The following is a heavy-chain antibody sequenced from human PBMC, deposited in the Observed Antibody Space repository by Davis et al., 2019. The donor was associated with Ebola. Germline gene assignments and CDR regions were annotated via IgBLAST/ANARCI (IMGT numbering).Heavy chain of an antibody. Sequence: PSETLSLTCTVSGASISSGGYYWNWIRQLPGKGLEWIGHIYNSGSTNYNPSLKSRVTMSVDTSRDQFSLKLTSVTAADTAVYYCARNGGSSFSRYHYYGMDVWGQGTTVTVSS. D-gene: IGHD4-23*01. J-gene: IGHJ6*02. CDR3: ARNGGSSFSRYHYYGMDV. V-gene: IGHV4-61*08. CDR2: IYNSGST. CDR1: GASISSGGYY.